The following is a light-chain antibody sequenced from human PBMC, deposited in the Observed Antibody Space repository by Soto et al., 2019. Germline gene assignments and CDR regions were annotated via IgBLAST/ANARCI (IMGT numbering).Light chain of an antibody. CDR3: SSYTSSSTL. CDR1: SSDVGGYNY. V-gene: IGLV2-14*04. J-gene: IGLJ1*01. Sequence: GSPGGARSISCTRTSSDVGGYNYVSWYQQHPGKAPKLMIYDVSNRPSGVSNRFSGSKSGNTASLTISGLQAEDEADYYCSSYTSSSTLFGTGTKVTVL. CDR2: DVS.